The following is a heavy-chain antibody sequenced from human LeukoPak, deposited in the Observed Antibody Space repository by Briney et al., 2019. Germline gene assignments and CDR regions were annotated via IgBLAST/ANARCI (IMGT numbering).Heavy chain of an antibody. Sequence: KPSETLSLTCGVSAYFISNGYYWGWIRQPPGKGLEWIGYILHSGSTYYNPSLKSRVTISIDTSKSQFSLKLSSVTAADTAVYYCAKTRDFWSGYFDYWGQGTLVTVSS. V-gene: IGHV4-38-2*01. CDR3: AKTRDFWSGYFDY. D-gene: IGHD3-3*01. CDR2: ILHSGST. J-gene: IGHJ4*02. CDR1: AYFISNGYY.